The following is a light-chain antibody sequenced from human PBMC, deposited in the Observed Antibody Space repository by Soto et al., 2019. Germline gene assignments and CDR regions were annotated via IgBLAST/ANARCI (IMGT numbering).Light chain of an antibody. V-gene: IGKV3-20*01. Sequence: EIVLTQSPGTLSLSPGESATISCRASQSVTSNYLAWFQQRPGQAPRLLIYGASIRATGIPDTFSGSGSGTDFTLTISRLEPEDFAVYYCQQYAGSPWTFGRGTKVEIK. CDR1: QSVTSNY. CDR2: GAS. J-gene: IGKJ1*01. CDR3: QQYAGSPWT.